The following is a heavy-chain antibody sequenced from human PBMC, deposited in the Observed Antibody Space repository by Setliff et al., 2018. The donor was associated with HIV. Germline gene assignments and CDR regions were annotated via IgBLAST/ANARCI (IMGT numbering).Heavy chain of an antibody. V-gene: IGHV4-4*07. Sequence: SETLSLTCTVSGGSISSYYWSWIRQPAGKGLEWIGHIYTSGSTNYNPSLKSRVTISEDTSKHQFSLKLTSVTAADTAVYYCARSPRLRGGHNWFDPWGQGTLVTVSS. CDR3: ARSPRLRGGHNWFDP. J-gene: IGHJ5*02. D-gene: IGHD4-17*01. CDR2: IYTSGST. CDR1: GGSISSYY.